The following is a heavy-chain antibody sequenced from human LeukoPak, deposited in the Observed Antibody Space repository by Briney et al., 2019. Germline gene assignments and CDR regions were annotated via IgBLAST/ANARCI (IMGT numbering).Heavy chain of an antibody. CDR2: INPNSGDT. D-gene: IGHD3-16*01. CDR3: ATQRGSYLWGTDFDY. J-gene: IGHJ4*02. V-gene: IGHV1-2*02. CDR1: GYTFTGYY. Sequence: WASVKVSCKASGYTFTGYYMHWVRQAPGQGLEWMGWINPNSGDTKYAQKFQGRATMTRDTSTSTAYMELSRLRSDDTAVYYCATQRGSYLWGTDFDYWGQGTLVTVSS.